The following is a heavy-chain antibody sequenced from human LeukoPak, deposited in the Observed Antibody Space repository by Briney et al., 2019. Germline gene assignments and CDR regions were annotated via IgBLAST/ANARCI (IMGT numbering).Heavy chain of an antibody. CDR1: GYTLTELS. Sequence: EASVKVSCKVSGYTLTELSMHWVRQAPGKGLEWMGGFDPEDGETIYAQKFQGRVTLTTDTSTSTAHMDLRSLRSDDTAVYYCVRDSDHAPDYWGQGTLVTVSS. J-gene: IGHJ4*02. D-gene: IGHD3-10*01. CDR2: FDPEDGET. V-gene: IGHV1-24*01. CDR3: VRDSDHAPDY.